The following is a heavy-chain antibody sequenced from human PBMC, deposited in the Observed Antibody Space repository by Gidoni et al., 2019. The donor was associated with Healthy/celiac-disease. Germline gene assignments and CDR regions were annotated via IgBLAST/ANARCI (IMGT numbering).Heavy chain of an antibody. D-gene: IGHD1-26*01. CDR2: IYSGGST. CDR3: ARAGELPGRNWFDP. J-gene: IGHJ5*02. Sequence: EVQLVESGGGLVQPGGSLSLYCAASGFTVSSNYRGWVRQAPGNGLEWVSVIYSGGSTYYADSVKGRFTISRDNSKNTLYLQMNSLRAEDTAVYYCARAGELPGRNWFDPWGQGTLVTVSS. CDR1: GFTVSSNY. V-gene: IGHV3-66*02.